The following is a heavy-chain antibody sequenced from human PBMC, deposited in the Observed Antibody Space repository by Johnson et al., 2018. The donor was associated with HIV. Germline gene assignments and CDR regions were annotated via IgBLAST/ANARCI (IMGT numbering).Heavy chain of an antibody. V-gene: IGHV3-30*14. D-gene: IGHD3-3*01. CDR2: ISFDGSST. CDR1: GFSFSDYI. J-gene: IGHJ3*02. Sequence: QVQLVESGGGVVQPGGSLRLSCAASGFSFSDYITHWVRQAPGKGLEWVAAISFDGSSTYYADSVKGRFTISRDNSKNTLYLQMNSLRAEDTAVYYCARGYNFWSGYHDAFDIWGQGTMVTVSS. CDR3: ARGYNFWSGYHDAFDI.